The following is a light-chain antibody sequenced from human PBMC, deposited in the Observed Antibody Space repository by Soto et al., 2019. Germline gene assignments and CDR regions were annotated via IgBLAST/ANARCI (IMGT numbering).Light chain of an antibody. CDR3: HEYGISPLT. V-gene: IGKV3-20*01. J-gene: IGKJ4*01. CDR1: QSVSSSS. Sequence: EIVLTQSLVTLSQSPGERATXSCRASQSVSSSSLTWYQQKPGHAPRLLIYGASTRATGIPDRFSGSGSGTDFTLTISRLEPEDFAVYYCHEYGISPLTFAGGTKVDIK. CDR2: GAS.